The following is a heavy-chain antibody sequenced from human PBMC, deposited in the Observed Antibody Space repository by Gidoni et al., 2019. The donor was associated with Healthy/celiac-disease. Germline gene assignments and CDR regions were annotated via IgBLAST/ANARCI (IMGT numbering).Heavy chain of an antibody. CDR1: GFTFSSYG. J-gene: IGHJ4*02. CDR3: ARDWGYGGNSSPFDY. CDR2: IWYDGSNK. V-gene: IGHV3-33*01. Sequence: QVQLVESGGGVVQPGRSLRLSCAASGFTFSSYGMHWVRQAPGKGLEWVAVIWYDGSNKYYADSVKGRFTISRDNSKNTLYLQMNSLRAEDTAVYYCARDWGYGGNSSPFDYWGQGTLVTVSS. D-gene: IGHD4-17*01.